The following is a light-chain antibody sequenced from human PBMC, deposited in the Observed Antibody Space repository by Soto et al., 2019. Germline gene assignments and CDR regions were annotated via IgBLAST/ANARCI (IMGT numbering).Light chain of an antibody. V-gene: IGKV1-5*01. CDR3: QQYSLYYT. CDR1: QSISSS. J-gene: IGKJ2*01. Sequence: DIQMTQSPSTLSASVGDRVTITCRASQSISSSLAWYQQKPGKAPEFLIYDASSLKSGAPSRFSGSGSGTEFTLTISSLQPDDFATYYCQQYSLYYTFGQGTKLEIK. CDR2: DAS.